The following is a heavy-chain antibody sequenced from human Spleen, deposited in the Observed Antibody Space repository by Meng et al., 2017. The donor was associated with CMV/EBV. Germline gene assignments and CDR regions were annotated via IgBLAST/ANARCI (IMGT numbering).Heavy chain of an antibody. D-gene: IGHD2-21*02. Sequence: ASVKVSCKTSGYTFIGYYMHWVRQAPGQGLEWMGWISPNSKITNYAQKFQGRVTMTRDTSISTAYMDLSRLKSDDTAVYYCARVLVTPGGAYYYGMDVWGQGTTVTVSS. V-gene: IGHV1-2*02. J-gene: IGHJ6*02. CDR3: ARVLVTPGGAYYYGMDV. CDR1: GYTFIGYY. CDR2: ISPNSKIT.